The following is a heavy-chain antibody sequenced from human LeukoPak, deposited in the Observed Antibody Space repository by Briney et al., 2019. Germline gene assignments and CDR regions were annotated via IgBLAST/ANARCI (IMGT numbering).Heavy chain of an antibody. Sequence: PGGSLRLSCAASGFTFSDYYMSWIRQAPGKGLEWVSYISSSGSTIYYADSVKGRFTISRDNAKNSLYLQMNSLRAEDTAVYYCASMWSEGDGYNPQDSWGQGTLVTVSS. CDR2: ISSSGSTI. CDR3: ASMWSEGDGYNPQDS. J-gene: IGHJ4*02. V-gene: IGHV3-11*01. CDR1: GFTFSDYY. D-gene: IGHD5-24*01.